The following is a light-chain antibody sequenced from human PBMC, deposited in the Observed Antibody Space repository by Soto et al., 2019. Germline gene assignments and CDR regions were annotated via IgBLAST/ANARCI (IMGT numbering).Light chain of an antibody. V-gene: IGLV1-40*01. Sequence: QSVLTQPPSVSGAPGQRVTISCTGSSSNIGAGYDVHWYQQLPGTAPKLLIYGNSNRPSGVPDQFSGSKSGTSASLVITGLQAEDEADYYCSSYTSSSTLVVFGGGTKLTVL. CDR1: SSNIGAGYD. CDR3: SSYTSSSTLVV. CDR2: GNS. J-gene: IGLJ2*01.